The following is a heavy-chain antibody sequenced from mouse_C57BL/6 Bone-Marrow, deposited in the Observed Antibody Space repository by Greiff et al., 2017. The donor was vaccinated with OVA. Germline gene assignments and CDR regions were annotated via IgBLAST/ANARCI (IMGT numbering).Heavy chain of an antibody. J-gene: IGHJ1*03. Sequence: VQLKESGPVLVKPGASVKMSCKASGYTFTDYYMNWVKQSHGKSLEWIGVINPYNGGTSYNQKFKGKATLTVDKSSSTAYMELNSLTSEDSAVYYCARKLVYWYFDVWGTGTTVTVSS. CDR1: GYTFTDYY. CDR3: ARKLVYWYFDV. V-gene: IGHV1-19*01. D-gene: IGHD4-1*01. CDR2: INPYNGGT.